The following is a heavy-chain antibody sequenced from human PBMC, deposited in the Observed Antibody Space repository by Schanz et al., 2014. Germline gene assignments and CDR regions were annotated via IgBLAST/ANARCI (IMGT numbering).Heavy chain of an antibody. J-gene: IGHJ4*01. Sequence: QLVESGGGLVKPGGSLRLSCATSGFNLRRYSMNWVRQAPGKGLEWVANIKQDGSEKYYVDSVQGRFTISRDNAKDSLYLQMTSLRAEDTAVYYCATQYCSGTTCYTDSWDHWGQGTLVTVSS. D-gene: IGHD2-2*02. CDR1: GFNLRRYS. V-gene: IGHV3-7*01. CDR3: ATQYCSGTTCYTDSWDH. CDR2: IKQDGSEK.